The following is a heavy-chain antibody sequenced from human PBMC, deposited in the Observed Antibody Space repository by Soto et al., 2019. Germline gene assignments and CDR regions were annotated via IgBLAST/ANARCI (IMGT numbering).Heavy chain of an antibody. V-gene: IGHV3-74*01. CDR2: INIDGRST. CDR3: TRQTSLDY. Sequence: PGGSLRLSCAASGFIFSSYWMQWVRQAPGEGLVWVSHINIDGRSTTYADSVKGRFTISRDNAKNTLYLQMNSLTTEDTAVYYCTRQTSLDYWGRGTLVTVSS. CDR1: GFIFSSYW. J-gene: IGHJ4*02.